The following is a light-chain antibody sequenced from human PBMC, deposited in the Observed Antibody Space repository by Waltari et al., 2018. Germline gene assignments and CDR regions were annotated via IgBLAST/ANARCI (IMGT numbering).Light chain of an antibody. CDR3: PQSYSTPQT. CDR2: AAS. Sequence: DIQMTASPSSLSASVEDRVTITCRASHSFSSYLKWYQRKPGKAPKLLIYAASSLQSGVPSRFSGSGSGTAFTLTISSLQPEDFATYYGPQSYSTPQTFGQGTKVEIK. CDR1: HSFSSY. V-gene: IGKV1-39*01. J-gene: IGKJ1*01.